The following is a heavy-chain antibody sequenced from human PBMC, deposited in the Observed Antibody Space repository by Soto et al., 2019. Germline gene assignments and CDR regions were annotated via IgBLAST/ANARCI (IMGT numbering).Heavy chain of an antibody. CDR2: IDWGDDK. CDR3: ARTTYYYDGGAYYSDY. J-gene: IGHJ4*02. V-gene: IGHV2-70*01. Sequence: SGPTLVNPTQTLTLTCTFSGFSLRTSPMCVSWIRQPPGKALEWLALIDWGDDKYYATSLETRLTISKDTSKNQVVLTMTNVDPVDTATYYCARTTYYYDGGAYYSDYWGQGTLVTVSS. CDR1: GFSLRTSPMC. D-gene: IGHD3-22*01.